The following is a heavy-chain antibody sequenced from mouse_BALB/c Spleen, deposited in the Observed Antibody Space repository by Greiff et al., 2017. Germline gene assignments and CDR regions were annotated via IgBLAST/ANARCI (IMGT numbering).Heavy chain of an antibody. CDR3: TAASPFAY. Sequence: EVQGVESGGGLVQPGGSMKLSCVASGFTFSNYWMNWVRQSPEKGLEWVAEIRLKSNNYATHYAESVKGRFTISRDDSKSSVYLQMNNLRAEDTGIYYCTAASPFAYWGQGTLVTVSA. CDR1: GFTFSNYW. V-gene: IGHV6-6*02. CDR2: IRLKSNNYAT. J-gene: IGHJ3*01. D-gene: IGHD1-2*01.